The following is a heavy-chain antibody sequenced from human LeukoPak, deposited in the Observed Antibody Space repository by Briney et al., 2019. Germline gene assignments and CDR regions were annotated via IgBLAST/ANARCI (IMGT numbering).Heavy chain of an antibody. J-gene: IGHJ4*02. CDR3: ARDPVRRDSY. V-gene: IGHV3-74*01. CDR2: INPDGSQT. Sequence: SGGSLRLSCAASGFTFNTYWMHWVRQAPGKGLVWVSHINPDGSQTNYADSVTGRFTISRDNAKNTLYLRMNSLRAEDTAVYYCARDPVRRDSYWGQGTLVTVSS. D-gene: IGHD3-10*01. CDR1: GFTFNTYW.